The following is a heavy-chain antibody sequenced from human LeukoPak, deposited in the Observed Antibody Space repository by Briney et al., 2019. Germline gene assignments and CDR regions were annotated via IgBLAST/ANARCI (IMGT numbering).Heavy chain of an antibody. V-gene: IGHV3-48*01. CDR1: GFTFSSYN. D-gene: IGHD3-9*01. Sequence: GGSLRLSCAASGFTFSSYNMNWVRQAPGKGLEWVSYITSSSSTIYYADSVKGRFTIYRDNAKNSLYLQMNSLGAEDTAVYYCARADRYYDVFTGKMGDYWGQGTLVTVSS. CDR2: ITSSSSTI. J-gene: IGHJ4*02. CDR3: ARADRYYDVFTGKMGDY.